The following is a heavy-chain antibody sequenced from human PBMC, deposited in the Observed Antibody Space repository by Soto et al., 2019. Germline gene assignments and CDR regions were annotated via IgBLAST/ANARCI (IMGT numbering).Heavy chain of an antibody. J-gene: IGHJ3*02. CDR1: GDSISRHNW. D-gene: IGHD3-3*01. CDR3: ARGVFGVVYAFDI. V-gene: IGHV4-4*02. CDR2: IYHRGST. Sequence: SETLSLTCAIAGDSISRHNWWSWVRQPPGKGLEWIGEIYHRGSTNYSPSLRCRLTISVDKSRNEFSLKRTSVTAADTAVYYCARGVFGVVYAFDIWGQGTMVTVSS.